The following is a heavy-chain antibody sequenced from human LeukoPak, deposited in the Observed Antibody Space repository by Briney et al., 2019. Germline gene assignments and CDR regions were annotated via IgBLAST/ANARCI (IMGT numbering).Heavy chain of an antibody. Sequence: PGGSLRLSCAASGFTFSSYWMHWVRQAPGKGLVWVSRINSDGSSTSYADSVKGRFTISRDNAKNSLYLQMNSLRAEDTAVYYCAKEAGDYGDYAITNWGQGTLVTVSS. J-gene: IGHJ4*02. D-gene: IGHD4-17*01. CDR1: GFTFSSYW. CDR3: AKEAGDYGDYAITN. CDR2: INSDGSST. V-gene: IGHV3-74*01.